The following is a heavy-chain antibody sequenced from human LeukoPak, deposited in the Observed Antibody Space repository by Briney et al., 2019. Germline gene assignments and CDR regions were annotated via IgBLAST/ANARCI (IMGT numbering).Heavy chain of an antibody. CDR1: GGSISNCAYY. CDR3: ARRNGQDIVATFRRRYYFDY. Sequence: SETLSLTCNVSGGSISNCAYYWAWVRQPPGKGLEWIGEINHSGSTNYNPSLKSRVTISINTSKNQFSLKLSSVPAADTAVYYCARRNGQDIVATFRRRYYFDYWGQGTLVTVSS. D-gene: IGHD5-12*01. CDR2: INHSGST. V-gene: IGHV4-39*07. J-gene: IGHJ4*02.